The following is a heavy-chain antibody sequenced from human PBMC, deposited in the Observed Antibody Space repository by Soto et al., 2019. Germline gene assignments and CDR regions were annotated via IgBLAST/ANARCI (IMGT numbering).Heavy chain of an antibody. V-gene: IGHV4-30-4*01. CDR2: IYYSGST. J-gene: IGHJ4*02. D-gene: IGHD3-3*01. CDR3: ARDPAYYDFWSGYYDPPGY. Sequence: QVQLQESGPGLVKPSQTLSLTCTVSGGSISSGDYYWSWIRQPPGKGLEWIGYIYYSGSTYYNPSLKSRVTISVDTSKNQFSLKLISVTAAYTAVYYCARDPAYYDFWSGYYDPPGYWGQGTLVTVSS. CDR1: GGSISSGDYY.